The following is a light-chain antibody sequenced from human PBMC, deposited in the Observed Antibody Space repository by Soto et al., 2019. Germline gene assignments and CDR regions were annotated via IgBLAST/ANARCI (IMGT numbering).Light chain of an antibody. Sequence: QSVLTQPASVSGSPGQSITISCTATGSDVRTYNLVSWYQQHPGKVPKLIIYEASKRPSGVSNRFSGSQPGNTASLTVSGLQAEDEADYYCCSYAGDKTYVFGSGTKVTVL. CDR1: GSDVRTYNL. V-gene: IGLV2-23*01. J-gene: IGLJ1*01. CDR2: EAS. CDR3: CSYAGDKTYV.